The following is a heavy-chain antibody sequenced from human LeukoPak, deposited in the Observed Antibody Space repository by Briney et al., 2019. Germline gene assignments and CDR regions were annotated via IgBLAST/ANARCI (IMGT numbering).Heavy chain of an antibody. CDR2: IYYSGST. J-gene: IGHJ6*02. CDR3: ARRDSGYDYYYYYGMDV. D-gene: IGHD5-12*01. Sequence: SESLSLTCTVSGGSISSYYWSWIREPPGKGLEWIGYIYYSGSTNYNPSLKSRVTISVDTSKNQFSLKLSSVTAADTAVYYCARRDSGYDYYYYYGMDVWGQGTTVIVSS. CDR1: GGSISSYY. V-gene: IGHV4-59*08.